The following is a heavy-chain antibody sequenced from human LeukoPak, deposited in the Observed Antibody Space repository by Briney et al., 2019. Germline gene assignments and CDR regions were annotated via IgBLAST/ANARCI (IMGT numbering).Heavy chain of an antibody. D-gene: IGHD6-13*01. Sequence: PGGSLRLSCAASGFTFSSYAMSWIRQAPGKGLEWVSDISGSGGSTYYADSVKGRFTISRDNSKDTLDLQMNSLRAEDAAVYYCAKEINGIAAAAHWGQGSLVTVSS. CDR1: GFTFSSYA. CDR3: AKEINGIAAAAH. V-gene: IGHV3-23*01. CDR2: ISGSGGST. J-gene: IGHJ4*02.